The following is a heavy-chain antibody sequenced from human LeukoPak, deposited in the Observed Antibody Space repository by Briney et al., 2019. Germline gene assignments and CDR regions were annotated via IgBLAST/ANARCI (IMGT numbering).Heavy chain of an antibody. CDR1: GGSISSGDYY. CDR2: IHYSGST. V-gene: IGHV4-61*08. CDR3: ARGDCSGGSCRFDY. D-gene: IGHD2-15*01. J-gene: IGHJ4*02. Sequence: SETLSLTCTVSGGSISSGDYYWSWIRQPPGKGLEWIGYIHYSGSTNYSPSLKSRGTISVDTSKNQFSLKLSSVTAADTAVYYCARGDCSGGSCRFDYWGQGTLVTVSS.